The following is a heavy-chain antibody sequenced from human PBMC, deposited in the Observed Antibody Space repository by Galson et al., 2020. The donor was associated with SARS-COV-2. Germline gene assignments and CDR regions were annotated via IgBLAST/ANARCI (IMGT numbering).Heavy chain of an antibody. CDR3: ARERITMIVVGGGAFDI. Sequence: ETSETLSLTCTVSCGSISSGDYYWSWIRQPPGKGLEWIGYIYYSGSTYYNPSLKSRVTISVDTSKNQFSLKLSSVTAADTAVYYCARERITMIVVGGGAFDIWGQGTMVTVSS. V-gene: IGHV4-30-4*01. J-gene: IGHJ3*02. D-gene: IGHD3-22*01. CDR2: IYYSGST. CDR1: CGSISSGDYY.